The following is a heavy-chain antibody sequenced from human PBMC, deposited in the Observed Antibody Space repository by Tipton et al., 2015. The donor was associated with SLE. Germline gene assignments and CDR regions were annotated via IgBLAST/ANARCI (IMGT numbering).Heavy chain of an antibody. D-gene: IGHD3-3*01. J-gene: IGHJ5*02. V-gene: IGHV4-4*07. CDR3: ARDHWSGQRWFDP. CDR1: GGSISSYY. Sequence: LRLSCTVSGGSISSYYWSWIRQPAGKGLEWIGRVYTSGSTNYNPSLKSRVTMSVDTSKNQFSLKLTSVTAADTAVYYCARDHWSGQRWFDPWDQGTLVTVSS. CDR2: VYTSGST.